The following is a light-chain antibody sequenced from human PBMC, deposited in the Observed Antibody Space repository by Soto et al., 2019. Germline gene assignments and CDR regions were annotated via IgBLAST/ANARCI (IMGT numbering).Light chain of an antibody. J-gene: IGKJ2*01. CDR3: QQYNSYSPYT. V-gene: IGKV1-5*01. CDR1: QTVVTW. Sequence: DIQMTQSPSTLSASVGDRVTITCRASQTVVTWLAWYQQKPGKAPKLLIYDASTLDSGVPSRFSGRGSGTQFTLPISNLQPDDFATYYCQQYNSYSPYTFGQGTKIEIK. CDR2: DAS.